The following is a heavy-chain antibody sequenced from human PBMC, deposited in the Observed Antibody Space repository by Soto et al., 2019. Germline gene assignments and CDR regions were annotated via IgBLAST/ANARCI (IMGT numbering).Heavy chain of an antibody. CDR1: GFTFDDYA. Sequence: GGSLRLSCAASGFTFDDYAMHWVRQAPGKGLEWVSLISWDGGSTYYADSVKGRFTISRDNNKNSLYLQMNSLRAEDTALYYCAKDIHCSSTSCYDDYYYYGMDVWGQGTTVTVSS. D-gene: IGHD2-2*01. CDR2: ISWDGGST. J-gene: IGHJ6*02. V-gene: IGHV3-43D*03. CDR3: AKDIHCSSTSCYDDYYYYGMDV.